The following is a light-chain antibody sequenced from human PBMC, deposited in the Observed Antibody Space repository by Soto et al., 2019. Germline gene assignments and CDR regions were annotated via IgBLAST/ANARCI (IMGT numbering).Light chain of an antibody. CDR2: GAS. J-gene: IGKJ2*01. CDR1: QSVSSN. V-gene: IGKV3-15*01. Sequence: EIVMTQSPATLSVSPGERATLSCRASQSVSSNLAWYQQKPGQAPRLLIYGASTRATGLPARFSGSGSGTEFTLPISSLQSEDFAVYYCQQYNNWPPEYTFGQGTELEIK. CDR3: QQYNNWPPEYT.